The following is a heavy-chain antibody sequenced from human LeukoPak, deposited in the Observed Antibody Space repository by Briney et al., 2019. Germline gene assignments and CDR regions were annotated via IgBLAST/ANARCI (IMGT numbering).Heavy chain of an antibody. D-gene: IGHD3-22*01. J-gene: IGHJ4*02. CDR3: ARTSDYYDSSGYPYYFDY. Sequence: PSETLSLTCTVSGGSISSGSYYCSWIRQPAGKGLEWIGHIYKSGSTNYNPSLKSRVTVSVDTSKNQFSLKLSSVTAADTAVYYCARTSDYYDSSGYPYYFDYWGQGTLVTVSS. CDR2: IYKSGST. CDR1: GGSISSGSYY. V-gene: IGHV4-61*10.